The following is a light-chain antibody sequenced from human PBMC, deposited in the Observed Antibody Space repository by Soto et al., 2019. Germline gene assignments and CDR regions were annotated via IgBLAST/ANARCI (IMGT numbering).Light chain of an antibody. Sequence: QSVLTQPPSASGTPEQRVTISCSGSTSNIGSNTVSWYQQLPGTAPRLLIYGNTQRPSGVPDRFSGSKSGTSASLAISGLQSEDEADYYCAAWDDSLYGHVVFGGGTKLTVL. CDR3: AAWDDSLYGHVV. CDR1: TSNIGSNT. J-gene: IGLJ2*01. CDR2: GNT. V-gene: IGLV1-44*01.